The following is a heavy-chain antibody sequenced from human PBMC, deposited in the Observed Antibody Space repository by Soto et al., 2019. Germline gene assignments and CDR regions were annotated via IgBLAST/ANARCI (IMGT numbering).Heavy chain of an antibody. CDR1: GFTFSNYA. V-gene: IGHV3-30*18. CDR2: ITYDGSYK. D-gene: IGHD2-21*02. J-gene: IGHJ4*02. Sequence: VQLVESGGGVVQPGRSLRLSCAASGFTFSNYAMHWVRQAPGKGLEWVAIITYDGSYKYYADSVKGRFTISRDNSKNTLYLQMNSLRAEDAAVYYCAKVHCSTDCYALDSWGQGALVTASS. CDR3: AKVHCSTDCYALDS.